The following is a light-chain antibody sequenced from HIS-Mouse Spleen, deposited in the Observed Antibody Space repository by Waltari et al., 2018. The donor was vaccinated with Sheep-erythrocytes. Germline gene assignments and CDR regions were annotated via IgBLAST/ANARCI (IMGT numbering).Light chain of an antibody. CDR3: QQSYSTPPLT. CDR1: QSISSY. J-gene: IGKJ4*01. CDR2: AAS. V-gene: IGKV1-39*01. Sequence: DIQMTQSPSSLSASVGDRVTITCRASQSISSYLNWYQKKPGKAPKLLIYAASSLQSGVTSRFSGIGSGTDFTLTIISLQPEDFATYYCQQSYSTPPLTFGGGTK.